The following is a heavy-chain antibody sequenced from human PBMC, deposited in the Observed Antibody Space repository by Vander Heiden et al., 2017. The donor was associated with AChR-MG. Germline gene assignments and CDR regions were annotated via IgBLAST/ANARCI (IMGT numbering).Heavy chain of an antibody. CDR1: GFTFSSYA. J-gene: IGHJ3*02. V-gene: IGHV3-23*01. CDR3: AKIPTGWPTRNDGFDI. D-gene: IGHD2-15*01. CDR2: FSGSLGTT. Sequence: EVQLLESGGDLVQPGGSLRLSCAASGFTFSSYALRWVRQAPGKGVEWVSVFSGSLGTTYYADSVKGRFTMSRDNSKKTLYLQMNSLRAEDTALYYCAKIPTGWPTRNDGFDIWGQGTMVTVSS.